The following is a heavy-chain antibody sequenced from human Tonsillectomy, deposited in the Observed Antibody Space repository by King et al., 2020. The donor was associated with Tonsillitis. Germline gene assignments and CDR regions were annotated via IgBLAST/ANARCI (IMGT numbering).Heavy chain of an antibody. J-gene: IGHJ4*02. D-gene: IGHD2-15*01. V-gene: IGHV3-7*01. CDR2: INQDGDVK. CDR1: GFTSTTYW. Sequence: VQLVESGGGLVQPGGSLRLSCAASGFTSTTYWMSWVRQAPGKGLEWVANINQDGDVKYYVDSVKGRFTISRDNAKNSLFLQMNSLRAEDTAAYYCAREVSVSVMLHEEPYFDYWGQGTLVTVSS. CDR3: AREVSVSVMLHEEPYFDY.